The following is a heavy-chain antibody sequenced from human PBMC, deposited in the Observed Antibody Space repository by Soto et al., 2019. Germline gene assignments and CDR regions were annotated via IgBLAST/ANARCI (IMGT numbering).Heavy chain of an antibody. CDR1: GGSISSGGYY. D-gene: IGHD5-12*01. V-gene: IGHV4-31*03. Sequence: QVQLQESGPGLVKPSQTLSLTCTVSGGSISSGGYYWSWIRQHPGKGLEWIGYIYYSGSTYYNPSLKSRFTISVDTSKNQFSLKLSSVTAADTAVYYCARALNDIVATIRSFDYWGQGTLVTVSS. J-gene: IGHJ4*02. CDR3: ARALNDIVATIRSFDY. CDR2: IYYSGST.